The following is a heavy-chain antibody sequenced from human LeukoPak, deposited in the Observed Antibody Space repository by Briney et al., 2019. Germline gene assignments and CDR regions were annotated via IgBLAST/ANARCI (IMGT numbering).Heavy chain of an antibody. CDR3: ARAAYSSGFYFFDF. V-gene: IGHV4-34*01. D-gene: IGHD3-22*01. Sequence: PSETLSLTCAVYGGSFSGYYWSWIRQPPGKGLEWIGEINHSGSTNYNPSLKSRVTISVDTSKNQFSLKLNSVTAADTAVYYCARAAYSSGFYFFDFWGQGTLVTVSS. J-gene: IGHJ4*02. CDR2: INHSGST. CDR1: GGSFSGYY.